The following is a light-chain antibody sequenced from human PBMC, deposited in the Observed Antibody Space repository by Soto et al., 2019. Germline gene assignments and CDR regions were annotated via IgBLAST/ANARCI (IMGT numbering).Light chain of an antibody. CDR3: QHYDTFSWT. CDR1: QSISSY. V-gene: IGKV1-39*01. J-gene: IGKJ1*01. Sequence: DIQMTQSPSSLSASVGDRVTITCRASQSISSYLNWYQQKSGKAPKLLIYAASSLERGVPSRFSGSGSGTEFTLTISSMQPDDFATYFCQHYDTFSWTFGQGTKVDIK. CDR2: AAS.